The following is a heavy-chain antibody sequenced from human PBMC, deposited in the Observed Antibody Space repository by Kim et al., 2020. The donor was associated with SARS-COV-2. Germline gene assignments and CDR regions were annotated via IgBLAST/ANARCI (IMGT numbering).Heavy chain of an antibody. D-gene: IGHD6-6*01. CDR1: GFTFSSYA. V-gene: IGHV3-23*01. Sequence: GGSLRLSCAASGFTFSSYAMNWVRQAPGKGLEWVSSVTGSGSSTSYGDAVKGRFTIPRDNSKNTRYLQMISLRAEDTAVYYCASREAARRFDYWGQGTLVTVSS. CDR3: ASREAARRFDY. CDR2: VTGSGSST. J-gene: IGHJ4*02.